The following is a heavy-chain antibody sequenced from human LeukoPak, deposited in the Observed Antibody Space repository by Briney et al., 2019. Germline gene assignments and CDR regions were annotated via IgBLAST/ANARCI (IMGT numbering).Heavy chain of an antibody. D-gene: IGHD5/OR15-5a*01. CDR3: AKVLSVYGDFDY. CDR2: ISDSGGST. J-gene: IGHJ4*02. V-gene: IGHV3-23*01. Sequence: GGSLRLPCAASGSTLSSYAMSWVRQAPGKGLEWVSGISDSGGSTYYADSEKGRLFISRDNSKNTLYLQMNSLRAEDTAVYYCAKVLSVYGDFDYWGQGTLVTVSS. CDR1: GSTLSSYA.